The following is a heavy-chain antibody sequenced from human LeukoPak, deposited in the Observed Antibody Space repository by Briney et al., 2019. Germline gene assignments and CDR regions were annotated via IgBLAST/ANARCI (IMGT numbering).Heavy chain of an antibody. D-gene: IGHD6-13*01. Sequence: ASVKVSCKASGYTFTSYDINWVRQATGQGLEWMGWMNPNSGNTGYAQKFQGRVTMTRNTSISTAYMELSSLRSEDTAVYYCARGFEQLDPYYYYYMDVWGKGTTVTISS. CDR3: ARGFEQLDPYYYYYMDV. J-gene: IGHJ6*03. CDR2: MNPNSGNT. CDR1: GYTFTSYD. V-gene: IGHV1-8*01.